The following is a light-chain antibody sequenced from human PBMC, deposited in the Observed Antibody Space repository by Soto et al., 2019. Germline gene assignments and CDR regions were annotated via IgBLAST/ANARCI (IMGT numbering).Light chain of an antibody. Sequence: QSVLAQPASVSGSPGQSITISCTGTSNDVGAYDSVSWYQQHPHKAPQVIIYRGTQRPSGASNRFSASTSGNAASLTISGLQADDEADYYCCSSAPESTYVCGTGTKGTVL. J-gene: IGLJ1*01. CDR1: SNDVGAYDS. CDR2: RGT. CDR3: CSSAPESTYV. V-gene: IGLV2-23*01.